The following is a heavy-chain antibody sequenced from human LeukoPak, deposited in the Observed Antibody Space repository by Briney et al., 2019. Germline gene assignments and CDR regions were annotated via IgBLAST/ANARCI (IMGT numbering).Heavy chain of an antibody. Sequence: GGSLRLSCAASRFTFSAYAKYWVRQAPGKGLEWVSCIEASDVNTYYADSVKGRFTISRDNSKNTLYLQMSSLRAEDTAVYYCAKGSGSGWYGWFDPWGQGTLVTVSS. V-gene: IGHV3-23*01. D-gene: IGHD6-19*01. J-gene: IGHJ5*02. CDR3: AKGSGSGWYGWFDP. CDR2: IEASDVNT. CDR1: RFTFSAYA.